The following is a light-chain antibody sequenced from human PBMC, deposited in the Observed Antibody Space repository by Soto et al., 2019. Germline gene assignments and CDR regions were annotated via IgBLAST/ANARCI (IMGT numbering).Light chain of an antibody. V-gene: IGKV3-20*01. Sequence: EIVLTQSPGTLSLSPGERATLSCRASQSVRNNYLAWYQQKPGQAPRLLIYGASNRATGIPDRFSGSGSGTDFTLTISRLEPEDFAVYLCHQYDGSSMYIFGQGTKVEIK. CDR1: QSVRNNY. CDR2: GAS. J-gene: IGKJ2*01. CDR3: HQYDGSSMYI.